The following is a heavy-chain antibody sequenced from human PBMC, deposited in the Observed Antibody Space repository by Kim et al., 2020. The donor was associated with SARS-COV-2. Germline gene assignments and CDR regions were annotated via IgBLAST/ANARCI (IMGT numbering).Heavy chain of an antibody. CDR1: GFIFNNYW. Sequence: LSLTCVASGFIFNNYWMSWVRQAPGKGLEWVANMKPDGNEKYYVDSVKGRFTISRDNAKNSVYLQMNNLRSEDTAVYYCTRGRVPSYWGQGTLVTVSS. V-gene: IGHV3-7*01. CDR2: MKPDGNEK. J-gene: IGHJ4*02. CDR3: TRGRVPSY.